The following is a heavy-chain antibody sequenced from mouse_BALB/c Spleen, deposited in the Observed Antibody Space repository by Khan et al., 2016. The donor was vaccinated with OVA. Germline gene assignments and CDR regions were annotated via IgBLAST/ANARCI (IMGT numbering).Heavy chain of an antibody. Sequence: QVQLKQSGAELAKPGASVKMSCKASGYTFTTYWMHWVKQRPGQGLEWIGYINPTSGYTDSNEKFKDRAPLSADKSSSTAYMQLSSLTSEDSACYYCTRERIDYWGQGTTLTVSS. CDR2: INPTSGYT. CDR1: GYTFTTYW. J-gene: IGHJ2*01. V-gene: IGHV1-7*01. CDR3: TRERIDY.